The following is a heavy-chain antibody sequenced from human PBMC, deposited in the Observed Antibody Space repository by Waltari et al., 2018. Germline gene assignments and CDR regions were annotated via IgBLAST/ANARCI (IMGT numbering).Heavy chain of an antibody. V-gene: IGHV3-21*01. J-gene: IGHJ4*02. CDR2: ISSSSSYI. Sequence: DVQLVASGGGVVKHGGSRRLSWSASGFTFRRYSLNWVSQAPGKGLEWVSSISSSSSYIYYPDSVNGRFTISRDNAKNSLYLQMNSLIAEDTADYYCAIDRDIVARAWGYWGQGTLVTVSS. D-gene: IGHD5-12*01. CDR1: GFTFRRYS. CDR3: AIDRDIVARAWGY.